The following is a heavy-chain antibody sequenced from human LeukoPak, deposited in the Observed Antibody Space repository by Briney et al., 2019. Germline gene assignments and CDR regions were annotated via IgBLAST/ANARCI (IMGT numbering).Heavy chain of an antibody. CDR1: GGSISSSSYY. CDR2: IYYSGST. V-gene: IGHV4-39*07. D-gene: IGHD3-10*01. Sequence: SETLSLTCTVSGGSISSSSYYWGWIRQPPGKGLEWIGSIYYSGSTYYNPSLKSRVTISVDTSKNQFSLKPSSVTAADTAVYYCARNRPHYGSGSYYIGNYFDYWGQGTLVTVSS. CDR3: ARNRPHYGSGSYYIGNYFDY. J-gene: IGHJ4*02.